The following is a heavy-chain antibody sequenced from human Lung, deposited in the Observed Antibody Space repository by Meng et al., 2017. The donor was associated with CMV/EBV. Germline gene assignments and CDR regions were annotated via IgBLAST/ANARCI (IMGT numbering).Heavy chain of an antibody. J-gene: IGHJ4*02. CDR1: GFTFSSYA. D-gene: IGHD3-10*01. CDR2: ISYDGSNK. CDR3: ARDRTAELRFGELVYGPDLGY. Sequence: GESLKISCAASGFTFSSYAMHWVRQAPGKGLEWVAVISYDGSNKYYADSVKGRFTISRDNSKNTLYLQMNSLRAEDTAVYYCARDRTAELRFGELVYGPDLGYWGQGXLVTVSS. V-gene: IGHV3-30*04.